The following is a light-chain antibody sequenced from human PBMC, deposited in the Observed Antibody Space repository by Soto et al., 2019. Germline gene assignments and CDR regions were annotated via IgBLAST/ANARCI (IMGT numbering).Light chain of an antibody. CDR2: AAS. CDR1: ETMSTF. CDR3: QQSYDISPIT. Sequence: IQMTQSTSSLSVSVGDRATMTCRASETMSTFLNWYQVKPGKAPKLLIYAASTLQDGVPSRFSGSGSGTDFTLTINSLQPEDFASYYCQQSYDISPITFGQGTRLEIK. V-gene: IGKV1-39*01. J-gene: IGKJ5*01.